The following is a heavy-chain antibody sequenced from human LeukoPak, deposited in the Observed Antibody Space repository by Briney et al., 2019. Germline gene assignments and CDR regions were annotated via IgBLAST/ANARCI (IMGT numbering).Heavy chain of an antibody. CDR3: ARDLYSNTPYYYYYMDV. Sequence: GSVTVSCKASGYTFTSYDINWGRQAPGQGLEGMGGMNPNSGNTGYAQKFHGRLTITRNTSISTAYIELSSLRSEDTAVYYCARDLYSNTPYYYYYMDVWGKGTTVTVSS. CDR1: GYTFTSYD. J-gene: IGHJ6*03. V-gene: IGHV1-8*01. CDR2: MNPNSGNT. D-gene: IGHD4-11*01.